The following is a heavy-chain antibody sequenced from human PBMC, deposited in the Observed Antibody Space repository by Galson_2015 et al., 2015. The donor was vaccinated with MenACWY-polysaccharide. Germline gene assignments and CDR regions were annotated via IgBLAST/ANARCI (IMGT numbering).Heavy chain of an antibody. D-gene: IGHD3-10*01. CDR3: ASQTWTGYFDY. CDR2: LTANGGRT. V-gene: IGHV3-23*01. CDR1: GFTFGDYA. Sequence: SLRLSSAASGFTFGDYAMSWVRQAPGKGLEWVSGLTANGGRTYYADSGKGRFTISRDNAKTSLYLQMNSLRAEDTAMYYCASQTWTGYFDYWGQGILVTVSS. J-gene: IGHJ4*02.